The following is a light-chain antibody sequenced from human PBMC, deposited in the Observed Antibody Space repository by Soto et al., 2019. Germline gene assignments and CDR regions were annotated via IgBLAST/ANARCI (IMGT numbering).Light chain of an antibody. V-gene: IGKV3-20*01. CDR3: QKYGGSPRK. Sequence: EIVLTQAPGTLALSPDERATLSCRSSQSVNSIYLAWYQQKPGQAPRLLIYGASSRATGIPDRFSGSGSGTDFTLTISRLEPEDFALYYCQKYGGSPRKFGQGTKVDIK. CDR2: GAS. CDR1: QSVNSIY. J-gene: IGKJ1*01.